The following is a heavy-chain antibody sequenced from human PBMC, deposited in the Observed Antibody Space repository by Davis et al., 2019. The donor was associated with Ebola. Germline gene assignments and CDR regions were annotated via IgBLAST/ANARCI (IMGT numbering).Heavy chain of an antibody. J-gene: IGHJ4*02. CDR1: GFTFRTSA. D-gene: IGHD6-19*01. Sequence: PGGSLRLSCAASGFTFRTSAMGWVRQAPGKGLEWVAVISGDGADIAYAVSARGRLTISRDNSNNTLYLQMNSLRGEDTAVYYCALGWRSDFWGQGTLVTVSS. CDR2: ISGDGADI. CDR3: ALGWRSDF. V-gene: IGHV3-23*01.